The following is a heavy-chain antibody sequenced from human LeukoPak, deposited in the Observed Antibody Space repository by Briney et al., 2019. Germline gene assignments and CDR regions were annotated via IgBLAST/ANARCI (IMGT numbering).Heavy chain of an antibody. J-gene: IGHJ4*02. D-gene: IGHD1-20*01. Sequence: GASVKVSCKASGGTFSSYAISWVRQAPGQGLEWMGGIIPIFGTANYAQKFQGRVTITTDESTSTAYMELSSLRSEDTAVYYCARGSRYNWNEQSHEQEQDDYWGQGTLVTVSS. V-gene: IGHV1-69*05. CDR3: ARGSRYNWNEQSHEQEQDDY. CDR1: GGTFSSYA. CDR2: IIPIFGTA.